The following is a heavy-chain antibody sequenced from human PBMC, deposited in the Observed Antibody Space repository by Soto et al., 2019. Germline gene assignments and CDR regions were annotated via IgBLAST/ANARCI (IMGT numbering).Heavy chain of an antibody. CDR1: GGSFSGYY. Sequence: ASETLSLTCAVYGGSFSGYYWSWIRQPPGKGLEWIGEINHSGSTNYNPSLKSRVTISVDTSKNQFSLKLSSVTAADTAVYYCARGLRITIFGVVPRGMDVWGQGTTVTVSS. D-gene: IGHD3-3*01. CDR2: INHSGST. V-gene: IGHV4-34*01. J-gene: IGHJ6*02. CDR3: ARGLRITIFGVVPRGMDV.